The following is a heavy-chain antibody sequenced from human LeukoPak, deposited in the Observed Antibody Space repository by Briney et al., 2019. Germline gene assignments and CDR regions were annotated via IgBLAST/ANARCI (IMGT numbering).Heavy chain of an antibody. CDR2: IYYSGST. J-gene: IGHJ4*02. CDR1: GGSISSYY. CDR3: ASLSGVEGH. D-gene: IGHD2-15*01. V-gene: IGHV4-59*08. Sequence: PSETLSLTCTVSGGSISSYYWSWIRQPPGKGLEWIGYIYYSGSTNYNPSLKSRVTISVDTSKNQFSLKLSSVTAADTAVYYCASLSGVEGHWGQGTLVTVSS.